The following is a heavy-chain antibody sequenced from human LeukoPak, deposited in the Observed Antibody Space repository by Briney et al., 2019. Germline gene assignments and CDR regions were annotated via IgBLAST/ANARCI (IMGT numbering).Heavy chain of an antibody. V-gene: IGHV4-59*01. CDR1: GGSISIYY. CDR3: AREGQWLFDY. Sequence: SETLSLTCTVSGGSISIYYWSWIRQPPGKGLEWIGYIYYSGSTNYNPSLKSRVTISVDTSKHQFYLKLSSVTAADTAVYYCAREGQWLFDYWGQGTLVTVSS. J-gene: IGHJ4*02. D-gene: IGHD6-19*01. CDR2: IYYSGST.